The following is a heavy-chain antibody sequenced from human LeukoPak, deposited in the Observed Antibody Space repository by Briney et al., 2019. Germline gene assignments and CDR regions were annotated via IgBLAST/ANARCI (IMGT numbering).Heavy chain of an antibody. D-gene: IGHD1-26*01. Sequence: SETLSLTCTVSGGSISSYCWSWIRQPAGKGLEWIGRIYTSGSTNYNPSLKSRVTMSVDTSKNQFSLKLSSVTAADTAVYYCARSPLTFIVGAPQYYFDYWGQGTLVTVSS. CDR1: GGSISSYC. CDR2: IYTSGST. V-gene: IGHV4-4*07. CDR3: ARSPLTFIVGAPQYYFDY. J-gene: IGHJ4*02.